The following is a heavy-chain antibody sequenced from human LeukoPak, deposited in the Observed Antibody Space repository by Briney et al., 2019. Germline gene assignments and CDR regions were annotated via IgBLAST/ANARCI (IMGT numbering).Heavy chain of an antibody. CDR3: ASSGGDRYAFDI. V-gene: IGHV3-43D*03. J-gene: IGHJ3*02. CDR1: GFTFDDYA. D-gene: IGHD2-21*02. Sequence: LPGGSLRLSCAASGFTFDDYAMHWVRQAPGKGLEWVSLISWDGGSTYYADSVKGRFTISRDNSKNSLYLQMNSLRAEDTALYYCASSGGDRYAFDIWGQGTMVTFSS. CDR2: ISWDGGST.